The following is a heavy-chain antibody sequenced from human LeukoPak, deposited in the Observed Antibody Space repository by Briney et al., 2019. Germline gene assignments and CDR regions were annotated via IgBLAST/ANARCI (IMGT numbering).Heavy chain of an antibody. CDR2: INSDGSTT. CDR3: ARRSSGSPPYYFDY. J-gene: IGHJ4*02. D-gene: IGHD1-26*01. Sequence: PGGSLRLSCAASGFTFSSYWMHWVRQAPGKGLVWVSRINSDGSTTNYADSVKGRFTISRDNATNPLYLQMNSLRAEDTAVYYCARRSSGSPPYYFDYWGQGTLVTVSS. V-gene: IGHV3-74*01. CDR1: GFTFSSYW.